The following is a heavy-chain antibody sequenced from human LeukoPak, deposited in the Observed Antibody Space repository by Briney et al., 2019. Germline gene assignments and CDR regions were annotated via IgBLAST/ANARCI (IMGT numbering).Heavy chain of an antibody. V-gene: IGHV1-2*02. CDR3: ARSAYFDY. CDR1: GYTFTGYY. J-gene: IGHJ4*01. CDR2: INPNSGGT. Sequence: ASVKVSCKASGYTFTGYYMHWVRQAPGQGLEWMGWINPNSGGTNYAQKFQGRVTMTRDTSISTAYLHWSSLKASDTAMYYCARSAYFDYWGHGTLVTVPS.